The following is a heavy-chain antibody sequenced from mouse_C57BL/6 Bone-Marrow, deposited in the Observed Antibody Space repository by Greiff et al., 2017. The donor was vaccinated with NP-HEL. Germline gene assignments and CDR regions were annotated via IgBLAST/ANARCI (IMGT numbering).Heavy chain of an antibody. V-gene: IGHV14-3*01. CDR3: AINTTVVATEYFDV. Sequence: VQLQQSVAELVRPGASVKLSCTASGFNIKNTYMHWVKQRPEQGLEWIGSIDPANGNTKYAPKFQGKATITADTSSNTAYLQLSSLTTEDAAIYYCAINTTVVATEYFDVWGTGTTVTVAS. CDR1: GFNIKNTY. CDR2: IDPANGNT. D-gene: IGHD1-1*01. J-gene: IGHJ1*03.